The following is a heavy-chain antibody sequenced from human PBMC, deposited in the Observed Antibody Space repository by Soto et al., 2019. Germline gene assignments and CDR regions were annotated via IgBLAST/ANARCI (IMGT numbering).Heavy chain of an antibody. J-gene: IGHJ3*02. D-gene: IGHD3-22*01. CDR2: ISGSGDNT. CDR1: GITFSTYA. Sequence: PGGSLRLSCAVSGITFSTYAMSWVRQAPGKGLEWVSVISGSGDNTFYADSVKGRFTISRDNSQNTLYLQMNSLRAEDTAVYYCAKDAYCESGSYLGAFDTWGQGTMVTVSS. V-gene: IGHV3-23*01. CDR3: AKDAYCESGSYLGAFDT.